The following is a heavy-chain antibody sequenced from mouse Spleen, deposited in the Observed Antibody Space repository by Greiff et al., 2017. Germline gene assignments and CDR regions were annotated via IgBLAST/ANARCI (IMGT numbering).Heavy chain of an antibody. CDR1: GFTFSDYY. D-gene: IGHD1-1*01. V-gene: IGHV5-16*01. CDR2: INYDGSST. CDR3: AREAYYYGSSYVDY. J-gene: IGHJ2*01. Sequence: EVQLVESEGGLVQPGSSMKLSCTASGFTFSDYYMAWVRQVPEKGLEWVANINYDGSSTYYLDSLKSRFIISRDNAKNILYLQMSSLKSEDTATYYCAREAYYYGSSYVDYWGQGTTLTVSS.